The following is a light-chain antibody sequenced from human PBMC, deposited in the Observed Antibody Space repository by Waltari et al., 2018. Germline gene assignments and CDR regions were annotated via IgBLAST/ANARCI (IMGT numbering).Light chain of an antibody. Sequence: QSVLTQPPSVSGAPGQRVTISCTGSISKIGAGYDVHWYQQLPGTAPKLLIYRNNNRPSGVPDRFSGSKSGTSASLAITGLQAEDEADYYCQSFDTSLSGATVFGGGTKLTVL. CDR2: RNN. V-gene: IGLV1-40*01. CDR1: ISKIGAGYD. CDR3: QSFDTSLSGATV. J-gene: IGLJ3*02.